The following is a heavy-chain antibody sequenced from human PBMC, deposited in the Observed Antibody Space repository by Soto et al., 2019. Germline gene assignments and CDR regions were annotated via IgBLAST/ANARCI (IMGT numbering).Heavy chain of an antibody. CDR1: GYSFISDW. CDR2: IYPGDSDT. D-gene: IGHD1-1*01. J-gene: IGHJ6*02. Sequence: PGESLKISCKGSGYSFISDWIAWVRQKPGKGLEWMGIIYPGDSDTRYSPSFQGQVTISADKSITTVYLQWSSLKASDTAMYYCARVISPRKYSHCSGSCQLHCNAELEVGGQGATDAVSS. V-gene: IGHV5-51*01. CDR3: ARVISPRKYSHCSGSCQLHCNAELEV.